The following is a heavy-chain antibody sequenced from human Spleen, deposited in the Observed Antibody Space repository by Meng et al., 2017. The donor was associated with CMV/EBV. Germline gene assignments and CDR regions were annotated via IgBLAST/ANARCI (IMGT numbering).Heavy chain of an antibody. Sequence: SLKISCAASGFTFDDYAMHWVRQAPGKGLEWVSGISWNSGVIAYVDSVKGRFTISRDNAKNSLYLQMNSLRPEDSAFYYCAKDRGGGEYYYYGMDGWGQGTTVTVSS. V-gene: IGHV3-9*01. CDR3: AKDRGGGEYYYYGMDG. CDR1: GFTFDDYA. CDR2: ISWNSGVI. J-gene: IGHJ6*02. D-gene: IGHD2-21*01.